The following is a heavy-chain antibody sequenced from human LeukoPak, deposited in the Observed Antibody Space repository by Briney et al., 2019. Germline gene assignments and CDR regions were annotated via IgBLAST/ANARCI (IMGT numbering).Heavy chain of an antibody. D-gene: IGHD3-10*01. J-gene: IGHJ4*02. Sequence: SVKVSCKASGGTFSSYAISWLRQAPGQGLEWMGRIIPILGIANYAQKFQGRVTITADKSTSTAYMELSSLRSEDTAVYYCARDDGSGLGIDYWGQGTLVTVSS. CDR3: ARDDGSGLGIDY. CDR2: IIPILGIA. V-gene: IGHV1-69*04. CDR1: GGTFSSYA.